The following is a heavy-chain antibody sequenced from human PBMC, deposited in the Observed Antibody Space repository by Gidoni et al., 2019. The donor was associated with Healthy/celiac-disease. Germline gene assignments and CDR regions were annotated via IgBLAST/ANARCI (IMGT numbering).Heavy chain of an antibody. CDR2: IYYSGST. Sequence: LQLQQSAPILVKPSETLSLTCTVSVVSLSSSSYYWGWIRQPPGKGLGWIGSIYYSGSTYYNPSLKSRVTRAVDTSKNQYSLKLRSVNAADTAVDYCARHGGYCSGGSCYQWNWFDPWGKGTLVTVSS. CDR1: VVSLSSSSYY. CDR3: ARHGGYCSGGSCYQWNWFDP. J-gene: IGHJ5*02. V-gene: IGHV4-39*01. D-gene: IGHD2-15*01.